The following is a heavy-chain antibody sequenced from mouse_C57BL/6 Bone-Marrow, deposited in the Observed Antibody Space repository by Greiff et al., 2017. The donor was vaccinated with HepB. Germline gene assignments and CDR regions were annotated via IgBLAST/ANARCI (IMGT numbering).Heavy chain of an antibody. D-gene: IGHD2-5*01. Sequence: VQLVESGAELARPGASVKLSCKASGYTFTSYGISWVKQRTGQGLEWIGEIYPRSGNTYYNEKFKGKATLTADKSSSTAYMELRSLTSEDSAVYFCARRVYYSNFLDYWGQGTTLTVSS. CDR3: ARRVYYSNFLDY. V-gene: IGHV1-81*01. J-gene: IGHJ2*01. CDR1: GYTFTSYG. CDR2: IYPRSGNT.